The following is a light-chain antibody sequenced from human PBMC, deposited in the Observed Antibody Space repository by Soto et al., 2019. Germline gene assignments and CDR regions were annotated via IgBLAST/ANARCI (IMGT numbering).Light chain of an antibody. Sequence: IRMTQSPSSLSASTGDRVTITCRASQGISSYLAWYQQKPGKAPKLLIYAASTLQSGVPSRFIGSGSGTDFTLTISGLQPEDVATYYCQKCKVAPFTFGGGTKVDIK. CDR2: AAS. J-gene: IGKJ4*01. CDR1: QGISSY. CDR3: QKCKVAPFT. V-gene: IGKV1-27*01.